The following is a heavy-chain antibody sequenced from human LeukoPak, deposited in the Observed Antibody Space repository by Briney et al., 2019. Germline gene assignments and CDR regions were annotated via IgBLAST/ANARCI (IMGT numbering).Heavy chain of an antibody. D-gene: IGHD3-10*01. CDR3: ARVAFGLYVMDV. CDR1: GFTFRTYS. CDR2: ISSDSKYI. Sequence: PGGSLRLSCAASGFTFRTYSMTWVRQAPGKGLEWVSSISSDSKYIFYADSLKDRFTISRDNAKNSLYLQMISLRVEDTAVYYCARVAFGLYVMDVWGQGTTVTVSS. V-gene: IGHV3-21*01. J-gene: IGHJ6*02.